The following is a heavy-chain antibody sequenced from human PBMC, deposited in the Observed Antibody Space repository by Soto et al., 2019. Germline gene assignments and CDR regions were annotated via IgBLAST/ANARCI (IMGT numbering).Heavy chain of an antibody. CDR2: IYYSGST. CDR1: GGSISSSSYY. CDR3: ARHESGQYSSSWYPFNY. Sequence: QLQLQESGPGLVKPSETLSLTCTVSGGSISSSSYYWGWIRQPPGKGLEWIGSIYYSGSTYYNPSLKSRVTISVDTSKNQFSLKLSSVTAADTAVYYCARHESGQYSSSWYPFNYWGQGTLVTVSS. J-gene: IGHJ4*02. D-gene: IGHD6-13*01. V-gene: IGHV4-39*01.